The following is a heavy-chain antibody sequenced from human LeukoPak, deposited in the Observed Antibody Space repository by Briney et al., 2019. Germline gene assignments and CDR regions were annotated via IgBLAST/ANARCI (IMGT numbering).Heavy chain of an antibody. CDR3: AKGLGDYDDFRLGF. J-gene: IGHJ4*02. V-gene: IGHV3-30*02. D-gene: IGHD4-17*01. CDR2: IPYDGSDK. Sequence: GGSLRLSCAASIFSFSTFGFHRVRQAPGKGLEWVAFIPYDGSDKYYADSVKGRFTVSRDNSKNTLYLHMNSLRVEDTAVYYCAKGLGDYDDFRLGFWGQGTLVTVSS. CDR1: IFSFSTFG.